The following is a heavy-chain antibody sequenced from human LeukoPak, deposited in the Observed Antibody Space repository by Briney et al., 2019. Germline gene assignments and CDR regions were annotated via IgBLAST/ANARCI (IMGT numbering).Heavy chain of an antibody. CDR2: IIPIFGKA. Sequence: SVKVSCKASGGTFSSYAISWVRQAPGQGLEWMGGIIPIFGKASNATKFQSRVAIVTEESTSTATMELSSLRSEDTAVYSWASGGGRWYGGYLYNWFDPWGQGTLVTVSS. CDR1: GGTFSSYA. CDR3: ASGGGRWYGGYLYNWFDP. V-gene: IGHV1-69*05. D-gene: IGHD4-17*01. J-gene: IGHJ5*02.